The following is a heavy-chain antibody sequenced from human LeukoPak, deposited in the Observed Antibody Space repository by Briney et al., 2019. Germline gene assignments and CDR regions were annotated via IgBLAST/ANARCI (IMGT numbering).Heavy chain of an antibody. CDR2: INPSGGST. CDR3: AREFRVAAAGPARDDY. Sequence: GASVKVSCKASGYTFTSYDINWVRQATGQGLEWMGIINPSGGSTSYAQKFQGRVTMTRDTSTSTVYMELSSLRSEDTAVYYCAREFRVAAAGPARDDYWGQGTLVTVSS. V-gene: IGHV1-46*01. D-gene: IGHD6-13*01. J-gene: IGHJ4*02. CDR1: GYTFTSYD.